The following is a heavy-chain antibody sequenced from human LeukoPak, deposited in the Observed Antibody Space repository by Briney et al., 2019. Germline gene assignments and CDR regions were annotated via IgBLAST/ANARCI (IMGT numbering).Heavy chain of an antibody. D-gene: IGHD6-6*01. Sequence: ASVKVSCKASGYTFTGYYMHWVRQAPAQGLEWMGWINPNSGGTNYAQKFQGRVTMTRDTSISTAYMELSRLRSYDTAVYYSAREGVSNIEYSSSSDWGQGTPVTVSS. CDR2: INPNSGGT. CDR1: GYTFTGYY. J-gene: IGHJ4*02. V-gene: IGHV1-2*02. CDR3: AREGVSNIEYSSSSD.